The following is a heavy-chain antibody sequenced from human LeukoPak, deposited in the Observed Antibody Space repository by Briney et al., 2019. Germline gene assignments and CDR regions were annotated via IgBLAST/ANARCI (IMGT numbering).Heavy chain of an antibody. V-gene: IGHV4-39*01. D-gene: IGHD3-22*01. Sequence: SETLSLTCAVSGGSISADNFYWDWVRQPPGKGLQWIASINYRGSAYYNPSLESRVTISVDTSESHFSLRMTSVTAADTAVYYCAKTRGRGHVDLGTSGYINYWGQGIVVSVSS. CDR2: INYRGSA. CDR3: AKTRGRGHVDLGTSGYINY. CDR1: GGSISADNFY. J-gene: IGHJ4*02.